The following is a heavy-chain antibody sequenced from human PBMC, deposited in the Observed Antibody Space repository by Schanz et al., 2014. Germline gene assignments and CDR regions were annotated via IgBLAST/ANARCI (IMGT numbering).Heavy chain of an antibody. D-gene: IGHD7-27*01. CDR1: GYSFSTYA. V-gene: IGHV7-4-1*02. Sequence: QVHLVQSESELKNPGASVKVSCKTSGYSFSTYAMNWVRQAPGQGLEWMGWINTKTGNPTYAQGFTGRFVVSLDTLVSPAYLQISFLKADDPAVFFCARGEANWGQYWGQGTLVTVSP. CDR2: INTKTGNP. CDR3: ARGEANWGQY. J-gene: IGHJ4*02.